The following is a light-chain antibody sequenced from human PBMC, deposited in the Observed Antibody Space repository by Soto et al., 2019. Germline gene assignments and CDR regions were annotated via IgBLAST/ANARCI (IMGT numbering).Light chain of an antibody. CDR1: SSDVGGYNY. CDR2: DVN. J-gene: IGLJ1*01. V-gene: IGLV2-11*01. CDR3: CSYTASHTYV. Sequence: SVLPQVRSLSGSPGQSVTISCTGTSSDVGGYNYVSWYQQHPGKAPKLVIFDVNKRPSGVPDRFSGSKSANTASLTISGLQADDEADYYCCSYTASHTYVFGTGTKVTVL.